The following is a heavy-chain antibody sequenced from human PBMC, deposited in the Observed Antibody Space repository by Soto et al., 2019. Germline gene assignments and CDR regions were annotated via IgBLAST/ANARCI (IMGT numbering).Heavy chain of an antibody. CDR3: ARLSGAWDYYYGMDV. V-gene: IGHV5-10-1*01. D-gene: IGHD1-26*01. CDR2: IDPSDSYT. Sequence: GESLKISCKGCGYSFTSYWISWVRQMPGKGLEWMGRIDPSDSYTNYSPSFQGHVTISADKSISTAYLQWSSLKASDTAMYYCARLSGAWDYYYGMDVWGQGTTVTVSS. CDR1: GYSFTSYW. J-gene: IGHJ6*02.